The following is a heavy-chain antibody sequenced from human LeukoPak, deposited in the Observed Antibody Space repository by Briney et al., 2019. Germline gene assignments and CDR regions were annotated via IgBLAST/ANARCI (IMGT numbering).Heavy chain of an antibody. V-gene: IGHV4-61*02. Sequence: TLSLTCTVSGSSISSDDYYWTWIRQPAGKGLEWIGRIYTDGSTTYNPSLKSRVTISLDTSKNQFSLTLSSVTAADTAVFYCARAFDGYNFFDYWGQGTLVTVSS. D-gene: IGHD5-24*01. J-gene: IGHJ4*02. CDR2: IYTDGST. CDR1: GSSISSDDYY. CDR3: ARAFDGYNFFDY.